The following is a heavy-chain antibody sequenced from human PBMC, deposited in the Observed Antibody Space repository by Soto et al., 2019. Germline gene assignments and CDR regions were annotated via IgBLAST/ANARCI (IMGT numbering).Heavy chain of an antibody. CDR2: IYYSGST. CDR1: GGSISSRGYY. J-gene: IGHJ6*02. D-gene: IGHD3-9*01. V-gene: IGHV4-31*03. CDR3: ARDRYFDWLYPRLNYGMDV. Sequence: QVQLQESGPGLVKPSQTLSLTCTVSGGSISSRGYYWSWIRQHPGKGLEWIGYIYYSGSTYYNPSLKSRVTISVDTSKNQFSLKLSSVTAADTAVYYCARDRYFDWLYPRLNYGMDVWGQGTTVTVSS.